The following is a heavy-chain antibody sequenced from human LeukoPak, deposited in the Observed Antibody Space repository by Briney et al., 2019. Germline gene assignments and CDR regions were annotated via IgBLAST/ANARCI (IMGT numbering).Heavy chain of an antibody. CDR2: ISAYNGNT. Sequence: ASVTVSCKASGYTFTSYGISWVRQAPGQGLEWMGWISAYNGNTNYAQKLQGRVTMTTDTSTSTAYMELSSLRSEDTAVYYCARALSYCSSTSCYRRWFDHWGQGTLVTVSS. V-gene: IGHV1-18*01. D-gene: IGHD2-2*01. CDR3: ARALSYCSSTSCYRRWFDH. CDR1: GYTFTSYG. J-gene: IGHJ5*02.